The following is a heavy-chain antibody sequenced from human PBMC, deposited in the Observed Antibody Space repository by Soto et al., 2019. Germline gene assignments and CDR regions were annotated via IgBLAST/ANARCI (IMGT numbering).Heavy chain of an antibody. V-gene: IGHV1-18*04. CDR2: ISAYNGNT. D-gene: IGHD2-8*01. CDR1: GYTFTSYG. CDR3: ARDSCTNGVCYGYYYGMDV. Sequence: GASVKVSCKASGYTFTSYGISWVRQAPGQGLEWMGWISAYNGNTNYAQKLQGRVTMTTDTSTSTAYMELRSLRSDDTAVYYCARDSCTNGVCYGYYYGMDVWGQGTTVTVS. J-gene: IGHJ6*02.